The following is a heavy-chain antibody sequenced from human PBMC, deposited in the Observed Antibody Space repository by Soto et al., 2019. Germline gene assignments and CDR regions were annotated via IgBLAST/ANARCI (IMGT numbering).Heavy chain of an antibody. CDR3: ARDFCPVPTCYDL. J-gene: IGHJ4*02. D-gene: IGHD2-2*01. V-gene: IGHV3-33*01. Sequence: GGSLRLSCAASGLTFSTYDMHWVRQAPGKGLEWVALIWSDGSRTFYADSVKGRFTISRDNSKNTLYLQMHSLRAEDTAVYYCARDFCPVPTCYDLWGQGVLVTVSS. CDR2: IWSDGSRT. CDR1: GLTFSTYD.